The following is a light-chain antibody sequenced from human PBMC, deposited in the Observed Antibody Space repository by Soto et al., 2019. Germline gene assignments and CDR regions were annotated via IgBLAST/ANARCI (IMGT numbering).Light chain of an antibody. V-gene: IGKV3-20*01. CDR1: QSVSSSY. Sequence: EIVLTQSPGTLSLSPGERATLSCRASQSVSSSYLAWYQQRPGRAPRLLIYGTSSRATGIPDRFSGSGSGTDFTLTINRLEPEDFVVYYCQQYGDSRWTFGQGTKVEIK. CDR2: GTS. CDR3: QQYGDSRWT. J-gene: IGKJ1*01.